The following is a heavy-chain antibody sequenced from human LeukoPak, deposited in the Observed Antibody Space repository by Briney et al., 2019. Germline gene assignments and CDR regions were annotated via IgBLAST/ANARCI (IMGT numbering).Heavy chain of an antibody. CDR1: GFTFSDYY. CDR3: AKDIVAPGLFFDY. J-gene: IGHJ4*02. Sequence: PGGSLRLSCAASGFTFSDYYMSWIRQAPGKGLEWVSYISSSFTTYYADSVKGRFTISRDNAKNSLYLQINSLRAEDTAVYYCAKDIVAPGLFFDYWGQGTLVTVSS. V-gene: IGHV3-11*01. D-gene: IGHD3-16*02. CDR2: ISSSFTT.